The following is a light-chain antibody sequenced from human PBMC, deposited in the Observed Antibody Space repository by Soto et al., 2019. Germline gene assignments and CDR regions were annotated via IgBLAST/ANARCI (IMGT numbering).Light chain of an antibody. CDR3: QQYYSYPLT. CDR1: QDTGLY. CDR2: AAS. Sequence: AIRMTQSPSSLSASTGDRVTITCRASQDTGLYLAWYQQKPGKAPKVLISAASTLQSGVPSRFSGSGSGTDFTLTISSLQSEDFATYYCQQYYSYPLTFGPGTKVDIK. V-gene: IGKV1-8*01. J-gene: IGKJ3*01.